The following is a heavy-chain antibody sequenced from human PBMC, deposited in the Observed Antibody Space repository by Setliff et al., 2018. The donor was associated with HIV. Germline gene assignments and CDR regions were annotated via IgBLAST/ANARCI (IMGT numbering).Heavy chain of an antibody. CDR3: ARVARYSYGSFES. V-gene: IGHV4-59*01. J-gene: IGHJ4*02. D-gene: IGHD5-18*01. CDR1: GGSIRSYY. CDR2: VFYNGDT. Sequence: KPSETLSLTCTVSGGSIRSYYWSWIRQSPGKGLEWIGYVFYNGDTAYNPSLKSRLTISVDTSKSQFSLKLTSVTAADTAVYYCARVARYSYGSFESWGQGTLVTVSS.